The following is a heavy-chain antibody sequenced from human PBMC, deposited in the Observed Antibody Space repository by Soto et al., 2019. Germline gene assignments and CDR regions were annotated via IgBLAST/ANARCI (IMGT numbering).Heavy chain of an antibody. CDR1: GFPFSSYA. CDR3: AKVPTTAFDY. CDR2: ISGSGGST. Sequence: GGSLRLSCSASGFPFSSYAMSWVRPAPGKGLEWVSAISGSGGSTYYADSVKGRFTISRDNSKNTLYLQMNSLRAEDTDVYYCAKVPTTAFDYWGQGTLVTVSS. D-gene: IGHD4-17*01. V-gene: IGHV3-23*01. J-gene: IGHJ4*02.